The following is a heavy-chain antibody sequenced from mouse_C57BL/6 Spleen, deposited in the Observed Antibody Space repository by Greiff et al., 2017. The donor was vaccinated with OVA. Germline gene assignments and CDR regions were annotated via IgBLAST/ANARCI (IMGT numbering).Heavy chain of an antibody. CDR3: AGRCSSYVGDAMDY. CDR1: GYTFTSYW. D-gene: IGHD1-1*01. Sequence: QVQLQQPGAELVKPGASVKVSCKASGYTFTSYWMHWVKQRPGKGLEWIGQLYPGDGDTNYNGKFKGKATLPADKSSSTAYMQLSSLTSEDSAINFSAGRCSSYVGDAMDYWGQGTSVTVSS. CDR2: LYPGDGDT. V-gene: IGHV1-80*01. J-gene: IGHJ4*01.